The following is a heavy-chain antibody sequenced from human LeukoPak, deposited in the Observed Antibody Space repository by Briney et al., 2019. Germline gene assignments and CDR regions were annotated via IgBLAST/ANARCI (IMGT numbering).Heavy chain of an antibody. CDR2: IYYSGST. Sequence: SETLSLTCTVSGGSISSHYWSWIRQPPGKGLEWIGYIYYSGSTNCNPSLKSRVTISVDTSKNQFPLKLSSVTAADTAVYYCARMVGQDWFDPWSQGTLVTVSS. J-gene: IGHJ5*02. CDR3: ARMVGQDWFDP. CDR1: GGSISSHY. D-gene: IGHD2-8*01. V-gene: IGHV4-59*11.